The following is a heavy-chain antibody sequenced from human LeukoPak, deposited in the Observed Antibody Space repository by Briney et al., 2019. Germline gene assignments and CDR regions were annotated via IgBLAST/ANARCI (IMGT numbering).Heavy chain of an antibody. CDR1: GFTFTGYA. J-gene: IGHJ4*02. CDR2: ISDDGSNK. V-gene: IGHV3-30-3*01. D-gene: IGHD4-17*01. Sequence: ERSLRLSCAASGFTFTGYAMHWVRQAPGKGLEWVAVISDDGSNKYYADSVKGRFTISRDNSKNTLYLQMNSLRAEDTAVFYCARENYGDYYFDYWGQGTLVTVSS. CDR3: ARENYGDYYFDY.